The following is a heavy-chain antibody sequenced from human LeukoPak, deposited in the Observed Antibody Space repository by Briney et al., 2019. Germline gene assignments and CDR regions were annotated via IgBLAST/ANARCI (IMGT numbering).Heavy chain of an antibody. CDR3: TRGSGSYPDY. CDR2: VNWSGGST. J-gene: IGHJ4*02. Sequence: GGSLRLSCAASGFTFDDYVMGWVRQAPGKGLELVSSVNWSGGSTAYADSVKGRFTISRDNAKNSLYPQMNSLRAEDTALYYCTRGSGSYPDYWGQGTLVTVSS. V-gene: IGHV3-20*04. CDR1: GFTFDDYV. D-gene: IGHD1-26*01.